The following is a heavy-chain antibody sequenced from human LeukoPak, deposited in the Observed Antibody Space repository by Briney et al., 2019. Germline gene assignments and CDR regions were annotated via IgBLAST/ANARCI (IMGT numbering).Heavy chain of an antibody. CDR2: IIPIFGTA. CDR3: ARGPTRIVVVPAATTHAYYYYMDV. D-gene: IGHD2-2*01. Sequence: ASVTVSCKASGGTFSSYAISWVRQAPGQGLEWMGGIIPIFGTANYAQKFQGRVTITADESTSTAYMELSSLRSEDTAVYYCARGPTRIVVVPAATTHAYYYYMDVWGKGTTVTVSS. J-gene: IGHJ6*03. V-gene: IGHV1-69*13. CDR1: GGTFSSYA.